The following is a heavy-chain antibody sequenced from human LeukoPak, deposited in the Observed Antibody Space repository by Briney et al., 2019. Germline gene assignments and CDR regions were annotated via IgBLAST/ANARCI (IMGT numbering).Heavy chain of an antibody. CDR2: IYYSGST. Sequence: SETLSLTCTVFGGSISSGDYYWSWIRQPPGKGLEWIGYIYYSGSTYYNPSLKSRVTISVDTSKNQFSLKLSSVTAADTAVYYCARADYGDEGWFDPXXQGTLVTVSS. D-gene: IGHD4-17*01. J-gene: IGHJ5*02. CDR1: GGSISSGDYY. CDR3: ARADYGDEGWFDP. V-gene: IGHV4-30-4*01.